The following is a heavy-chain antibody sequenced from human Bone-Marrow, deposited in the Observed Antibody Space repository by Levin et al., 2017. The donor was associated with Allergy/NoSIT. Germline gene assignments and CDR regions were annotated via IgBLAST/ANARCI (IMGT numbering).Heavy chain of an antibody. CDR3: ARPSYYDSSGYYEFAFDI. CDR1: ASTFTNFW. V-gene: IGHV5-51*01. Sequence: PVASVKVSCQVFASTFTNFWIGWVRQMPGKGLEWMGMILPGDSDARYSPSFEGRVTMSVDKSITTAYLQWSSLQASDTAMYYCARPSYYDSSGYYEFAFDIWGQGTMVTVSS. J-gene: IGHJ3*02. CDR2: ILPGDSDA. D-gene: IGHD3-22*01.